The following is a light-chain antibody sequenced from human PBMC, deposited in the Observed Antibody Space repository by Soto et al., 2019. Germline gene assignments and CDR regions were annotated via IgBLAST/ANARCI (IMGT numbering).Light chain of an antibody. CDR1: QGISNY. J-gene: IGKJ1*01. CDR3: QKYNSAPPWT. CDR2: AAS. V-gene: IGKV1-27*01. Sequence: DIQMTQSPSSLSASVGDRVTITCRASQGISNYLAWYQQKPWQVPKLLIYAASTLQSGVPSRFSGSGSGTDFTLTISSLQPXDVATYYCQKYNSAPPWTFGQGTKVEIK.